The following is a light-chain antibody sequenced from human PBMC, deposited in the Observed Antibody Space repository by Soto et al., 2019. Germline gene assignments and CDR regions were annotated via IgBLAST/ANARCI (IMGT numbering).Light chain of an antibody. CDR1: QSISSSY. Sequence: EIVLTQSPGTLPLSPGERATLSCRASQSISSSYFAWYQQKPGQAPRLLVYGVSSRATDVPDRFSGSGSGTDFTLTISRLEPEDFAVYYCQQYTDSRTFGQGTKVEIK. CDR2: GVS. J-gene: IGKJ1*01. V-gene: IGKV3-20*01. CDR3: QQYTDSRT.